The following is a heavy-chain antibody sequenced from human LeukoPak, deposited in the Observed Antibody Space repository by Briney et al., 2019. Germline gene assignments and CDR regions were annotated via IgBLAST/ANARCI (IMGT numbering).Heavy chain of an antibody. J-gene: IGHJ4*02. CDR1: GFTFSSYA. D-gene: IGHD5-24*01. CDR3: ARARVEMATSLDY. V-gene: IGHV3-30-3*01. Sequence: PGRSLRLSCAASGFTFSSYAMHWVRQAPGKGLEWVAVISYDGSNKYYADSVKGRFTISRGNSKNTLYLQMNSLRAEDTAVYYCARARVEMATSLDYWGQGTLVTVSS. CDR2: ISYDGSNK.